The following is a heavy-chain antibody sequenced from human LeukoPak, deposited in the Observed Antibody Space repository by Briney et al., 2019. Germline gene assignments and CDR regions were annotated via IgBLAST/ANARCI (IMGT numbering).Heavy chain of an antibody. CDR3: VKDVGVVVAAYYFDY. D-gene: IGHD2-15*01. J-gene: IGHJ4*02. CDR1: GFTFSNYA. CDR2: ISSNGGST. Sequence: GGSLRLSCSASGFTFSNYAMHWVRQAPGKGLEYVSAISSNGGSTYYPDSVKGRFTISRDNSKNTLYLQMSSLRAEDTAVYYCVKDVGVVVAAYYFDYWGQGTLVTVSS. V-gene: IGHV3-64D*06.